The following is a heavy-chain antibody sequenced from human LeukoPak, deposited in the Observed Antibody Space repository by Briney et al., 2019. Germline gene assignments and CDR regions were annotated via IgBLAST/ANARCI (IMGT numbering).Heavy chain of an antibody. Sequence: SETLSLTCTVSGGSISSSSYYWGWIRQPPGKGLEWIGSIYYSGSTYYNPSLKSRVSISVDTSKNQFSLKLSSVTAADTAVYYCAREYYYDSSGYLGYWGQGTLVTVSS. J-gene: IGHJ4*02. CDR1: GGSISSSSYY. D-gene: IGHD3-22*01. CDR2: IYYSGST. CDR3: AREYYYDSSGYLGY. V-gene: IGHV4-39*01.